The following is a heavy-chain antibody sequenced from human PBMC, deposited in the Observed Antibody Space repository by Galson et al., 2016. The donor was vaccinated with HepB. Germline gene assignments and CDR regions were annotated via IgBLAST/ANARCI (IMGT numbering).Heavy chain of an antibody. CDR1: GGSISSYY. CDR2: FYYSGRSTYSGRA. CDR3: ARVRGNEGGNWFDP. Sequence: EPLSLTCTVSGGSISSYYWTWIRQPPGKGLEWIGYFYYSGRSTYSGRATYNPSLKSRVTISGDTSKNHFSLRLTSLTAADTAVYFCARVRGNEGGNWFDPWGRGTLVTVSS. J-gene: IGHJ5*02. V-gene: IGHV4-59*01. D-gene: IGHD1-1*01.